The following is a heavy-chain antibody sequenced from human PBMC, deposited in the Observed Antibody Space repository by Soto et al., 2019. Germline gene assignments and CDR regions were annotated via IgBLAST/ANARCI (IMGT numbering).Heavy chain of an antibody. D-gene: IGHD2-15*01. CDR1: GYSFTRKW. V-gene: IGHV5-10-1*01. CDR3: ARDHPGYCSGGSCYSGWLDP. Sequence: GESLKISCKASGYSFTRKWISWVRQMPGKGLEWMGRIDPTDSYTNYSPSFQGHVTISVDKSSSTAYVQWSSLKASDTAVYYCARDHPGYCSGGSCYSGWLDPWGQGTLVTVSS. J-gene: IGHJ5*02. CDR2: IDPTDSYT.